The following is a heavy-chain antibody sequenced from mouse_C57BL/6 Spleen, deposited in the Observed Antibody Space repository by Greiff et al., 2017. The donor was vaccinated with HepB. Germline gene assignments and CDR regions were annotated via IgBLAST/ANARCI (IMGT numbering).Heavy chain of an antibody. CDR1: GYTFTDHT. CDR2: IYPRDGST. V-gene: IGHV1-78*01. D-gene: IGHD1-1*01. Sequence: VQLQQSDAELVKPGASVKISCKVSGYTFTDHTIHWMKQRPEQGLEWIGYIYPRDGSTKYNEKFKGKATLTADKSSSTAYMQLNSLTSEDSAGYFCAEDYYGSPWFAYWGQGTLGTVSA. J-gene: IGHJ3*01. CDR3: AEDYYGSPWFAY.